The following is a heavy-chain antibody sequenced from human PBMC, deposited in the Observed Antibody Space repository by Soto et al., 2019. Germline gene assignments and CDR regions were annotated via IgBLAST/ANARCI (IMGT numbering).Heavy chain of an antibody. J-gene: IGHJ4*02. Sequence: QVQMVQSGAEVKKPGASVKVSCKASGHTFTGHHMHWVRQAPGQGLEWMGLIDLDIGDTKYAQKFQCRVTATSDTSITTASMELRGLRSDDTAVYYCALEPTGTAGFDYWGQGTLVTVSS. V-gene: IGHV1-2*02. CDR1: GHTFTGHH. CDR2: IDLDIGDT. CDR3: ALEPTGTAGFDY. D-gene: IGHD2-21*02.